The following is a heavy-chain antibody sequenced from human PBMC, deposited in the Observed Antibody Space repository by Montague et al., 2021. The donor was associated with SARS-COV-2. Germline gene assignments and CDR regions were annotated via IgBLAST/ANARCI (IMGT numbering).Heavy chain of an antibody. CDR2: SSGSDGGT. D-gene: IGHD3-10*01. CDR1: GFTFSNSA. J-gene: IGHJ6*02. Sequence: SLRLSFAASGFTFSNSAMNWVRQAPGKGLEWVSGSSGSDGGTHYADSVKGRFTISRDNSKNVLYLQMNSLRAEGTALYYCAKDSYYYGLGYGMDVWGQGTTVTVSS. V-gene: IGHV3-23*01. CDR3: AKDSYYYGLGYGMDV.